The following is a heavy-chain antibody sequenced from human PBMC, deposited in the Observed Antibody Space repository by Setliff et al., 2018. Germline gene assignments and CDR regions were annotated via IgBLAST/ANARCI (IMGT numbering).Heavy chain of an antibody. CDR1: GGSISSAGYY. CDR2: TYYSGST. D-gene: IGHD3-16*01. V-gene: IGHV4-31*03. Sequence: SETLSLTCTVSGGSISSAGYYWNYIRQHPGKGLEWIGYTYYSGSTFYNPSLKSRVTISVDTSKNQFSLKLSSVTVADTAVYYCASGVGAPWMGGDDYWGQGTQVTVSS. J-gene: IGHJ4*02. CDR3: ASGVGAPWMGGDDY.